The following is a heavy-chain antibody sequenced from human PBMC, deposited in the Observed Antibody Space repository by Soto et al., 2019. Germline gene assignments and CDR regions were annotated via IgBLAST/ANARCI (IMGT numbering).Heavy chain of an antibody. J-gene: IGHJ4*02. D-gene: IGHD2-15*01. Sequence: QVQLQQSGPGLVKPSGTLSLTCVVSSDLISSSTWWSWVRQPPGRGLEWIGEIYHSGSTNYNPSLKSRVTMSVDKSKNHFSLNLRSVTAADTAVYYCASSPGSLAGDYWGQGTLVTVSS. V-gene: IGHV4-4*02. CDR1: SDLISSSTW. CDR3: ASSPGSLAGDY. CDR2: IYHSGST.